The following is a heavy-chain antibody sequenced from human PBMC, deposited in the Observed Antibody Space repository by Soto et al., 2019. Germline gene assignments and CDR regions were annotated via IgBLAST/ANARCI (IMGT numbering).Heavy chain of an antibody. Sequence: PXGSLSLPLAFYGGSFSGYYWSSIRQPPAKGLEWIGEINQSVRTDYNPSLKSRATISVDTSKNQFSLKLSAVTATDTAVYYFSRHHTDMLVVPAAIEGGYYYYGMDVWGQGTTFTVSS. CDR3: SRHHTDMLVVPAAIEGGYYYYGMDV. CDR1: GGSFSGYY. J-gene: IGHJ6*02. D-gene: IGHD2-2*02. CDR2: INQSVRT. V-gene: IGHV4-34*01.